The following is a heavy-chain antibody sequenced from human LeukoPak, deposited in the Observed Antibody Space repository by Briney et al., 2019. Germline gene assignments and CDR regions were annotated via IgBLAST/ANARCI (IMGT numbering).Heavy chain of an antibody. V-gene: IGHV1-2*02. D-gene: IGHD3-22*01. CDR1: GYTFTAYY. CDR2: INPNTGGT. CDR3: ARSYDSSGYPLKYYFDY. J-gene: IGHJ4*02. Sequence: ASVKVSCKAAGYTFTAYYMHWVRQAPGQGLEWMGWINPNTGGTNYAQKFQGRATMTSDTSISTHYMELSSLRAEDTAVYYCARSYDSSGYPLKYYFDYWGQGILVTVSS.